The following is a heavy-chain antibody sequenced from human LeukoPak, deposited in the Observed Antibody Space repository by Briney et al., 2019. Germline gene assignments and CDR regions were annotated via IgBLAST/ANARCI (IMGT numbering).Heavy chain of an antibody. CDR2: ISGGGSSV. CDR3: ARKEYFYGSARNYYAFDI. CDR1: GFTFSDYN. J-gene: IGHJ3*02. Sequence: GGSLRLSCAASGFTFSDYNMRWIRQAPGKGLECIAYISGGGSSVYYADSVKGRFTVSRDNAKNSLYLQMNSLRAEDTAVYYCARKEYFYGSARNYYAFDIWGQGTMVTVSS. D-gene: IGHD3-10*01. V-gene: IGHV3-11*04.